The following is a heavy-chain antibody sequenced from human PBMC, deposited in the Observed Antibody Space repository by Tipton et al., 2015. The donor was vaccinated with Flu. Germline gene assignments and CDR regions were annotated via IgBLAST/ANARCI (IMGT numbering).Heavy chain of an antibody. CDR1: GFTFRNYG. CDR3: AKDNDPSNVPHY. V-gene: IGHV3-30*02. J-gene: IGHJ4*02. Sequence: SLRLSCVASGFTFRNYGLHWVRQAPGKRLEWVALIRHYVTNTYYVDSVRGRFTISRDNSKNTVYLQMNNLRGEDTAVYSCAKDNDPSNVPHYWGQGTLVTVSS. CDR2: IRHYVTNT. D-gene: IGHD1-1*01.